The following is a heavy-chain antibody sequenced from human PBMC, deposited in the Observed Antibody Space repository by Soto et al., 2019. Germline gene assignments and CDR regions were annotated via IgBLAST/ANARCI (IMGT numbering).Heavy chain of an antibody. V-gene: IGHV4-59*01. CDR2: IYYSGST. J-gene: IGHJ5*02. CDR1: GGSISSYY. D-gene: IGHD5-12*01. Sequence: SETLSLTCTVSGGSISSYYWSWIRQPPGKGLEWIGYIYYSGSTNYNPSLKSRVTISVDTSKNQFSLKLSSVTAADTAVYYCARATWTNWFDPWGQGTLVTVSS. CDR3: ARATWTNWFDP.